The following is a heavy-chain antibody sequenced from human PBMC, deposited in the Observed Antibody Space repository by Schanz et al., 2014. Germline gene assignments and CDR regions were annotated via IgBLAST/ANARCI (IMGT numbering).Heavy chain of an antibody. Sequence: VQLEQSGAEVKKPGSSVKVSCKASGYTFTSYGISWVRQAPGQGLEWVGWISPYTGNTHYFDKMEGRVTMTRDTSTSTVYMELSSLRSEDTAVYYCARDGVDAAAGGNYWGQGTLVTVSS. CDR1: GYTFTSYG. J-gene: IGHJ4*02. V-gene: IGHV1-18*01. D-gene: IGHD6-13*01. CDR3: ARDGVDAAAGGNY. CDR2: ISPYTGNT.